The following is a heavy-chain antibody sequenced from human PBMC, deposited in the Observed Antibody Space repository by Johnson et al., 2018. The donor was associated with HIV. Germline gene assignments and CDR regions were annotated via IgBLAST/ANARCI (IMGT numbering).Heavy chain of an antibody. CDR1: GFTFDDYA. CDR2: FTWDGDRT. V-gene: IGHV3-20*04. J-gene: IGHJ3*02. Sequence: VQLVESGGGVVRPGGSLRLSCAASGFTFDDYAMNWVRQAPGKGLEWVSGFTWDGDRTAYADSVKGRFTISRDNAKKSLYVQMNSLRAEDTALYYCARQLGSDAFDIWGQGTMVTVSS. CDR3: ARQLGSDAFDI. D-gene: IGHD7-27*01.